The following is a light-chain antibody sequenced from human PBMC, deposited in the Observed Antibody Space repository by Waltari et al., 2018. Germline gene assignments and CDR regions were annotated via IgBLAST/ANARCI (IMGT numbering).Light chain of an antibody. CDR3: QSYDISLSAVV. V-gene: IGLV1-40*01. CDR2: GNS. Sequence: QSVLTQPPSVSGAPGQRVTISCTGSSSNIGATYDVHWYQHLPGTAPKLLVYGNSNRPSGVPDRFSGSKSGTSASLAITGLQAEDEADYYCQSYDISLSAVVFGGGTKLTVL. CDR1: SSNIGATYD. J-gene: IGLJ2*01.